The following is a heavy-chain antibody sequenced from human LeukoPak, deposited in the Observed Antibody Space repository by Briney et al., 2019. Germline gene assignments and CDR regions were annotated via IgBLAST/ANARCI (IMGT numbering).Heavy chain of an antibody. Sequence: NPSETLSLTCTVSGGSISSYYWSWIRQPAGKGLEWIGRIYTSGSTNYNPSLKSRVTMSVDTSKNQFSLKLSSVTAADTAVYYCARDRGGGSGWHYYYYYMDVWGKGTTVTISS. CDR1: GGSISSYY. D-gene: IGHD6-19*01. J-gene: IGHJ6*03. CDR3: ARDRGGGSGWHYYYYYMDV. CDR2: IYTSGST. V-gene: IGHV4-4*07.